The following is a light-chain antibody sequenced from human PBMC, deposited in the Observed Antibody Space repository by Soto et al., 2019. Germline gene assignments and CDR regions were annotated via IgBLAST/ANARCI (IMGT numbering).Light chain of an antibody. CDR2: WAS. CDR3: QQYYSSLVT. V-gene: IGKV4-1*01. CDR1: QSVLYSSNNKNY. J-gene: IGKJ4*01. Sequence: DIVMTQSPDSLAVSLGDRATINCKSSQSVLYSSNNKNYLAWYQQKPGQPPKLLIYWASTRESGVPDRFSGSGSGTDFNLTISSLQAEDVAVYYCQQYYSSLVTFGGGTKVEIK.